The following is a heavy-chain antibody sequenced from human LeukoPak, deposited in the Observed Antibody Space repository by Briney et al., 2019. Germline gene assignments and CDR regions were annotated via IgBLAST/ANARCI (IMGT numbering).Heavy chain of an antibody. CDR3: ARNEGYCSSTSCYAFPVENWFDP. V-gene: IGHV4-39*01. J-gene: IGHJ5*02. CDR2: IYYSGST. Sequence: PSETLSLTCTVSGGSISSSSYYWGWIRQPPGKGLEWIGSIYYSGSTYYNPSLKSRVTISVDTSKNQFSLKLSSVTAADTAVYYCARNEGYCSSTSCYAFPVENWFDPWGQGTLVTVSS. D-gene: IGHD2-2*01. CDR1: GGSISSSSYY.